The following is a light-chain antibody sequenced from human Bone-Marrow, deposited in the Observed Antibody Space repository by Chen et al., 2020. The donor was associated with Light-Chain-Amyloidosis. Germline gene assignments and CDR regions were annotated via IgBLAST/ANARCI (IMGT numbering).Light chain of an antibody. CDR3: QVWDRSSDRPV. Sequence: SYVLTQPSSVSVAPGQTATIACGGNNIGSTSVHWYQQTPGQALLLVVYEDSDRPSGIPERLSGSNSGNTATLTISRVEAGDEADYYCQVWDRSSDRPVFGGGTKLTVL. CDR2: EDS. V-gene: IGLV3-21*02. J-gene: IGLJ3*02. CDR1: NIGSTS.